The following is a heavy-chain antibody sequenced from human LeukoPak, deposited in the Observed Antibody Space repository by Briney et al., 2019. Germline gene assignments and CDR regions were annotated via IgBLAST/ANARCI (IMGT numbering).Heavy chain of an antibody. CDR2: IHTSGST. D-gene: IGHD3-10*01. J-gene: IGHJ5*02. Sequence: SETLSLTCTVSGVSISNYYWSWLRQPAGKGLEWIGRIHTSGSTNYNPSLESRVTVSVDTSKNQFSLKLSSVTAADTAVYYCARVAMVGGFNWFDPWGQGTLVTVSS. V-gene: IGHV4-4*07. CDR3: ARVAMVGGFNWFDP. CDR1: GVSISNYY.